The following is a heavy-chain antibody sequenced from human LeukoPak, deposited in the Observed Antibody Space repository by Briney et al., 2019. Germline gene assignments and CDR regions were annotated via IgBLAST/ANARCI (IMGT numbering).Heavy chain of an antibody. CDR1: GYTFTSYG. Sequence: ASVKVSCKASGYTFTSYGISWVRQAPGQGLEWMGWTSAHNDDTNYAQKLQGRVTMTTDTSTSTAYMELRSLRSDDTAVYYCAREWRIAARRGFDYWGQGTLVTVSS. CDR2: TSAHNDDT. D-gene: IGHD6-6*01. J-gene: IGHJ4*02. CDR3: AREWRIAARRGFDY. V-gene: IGHV1-18*01.